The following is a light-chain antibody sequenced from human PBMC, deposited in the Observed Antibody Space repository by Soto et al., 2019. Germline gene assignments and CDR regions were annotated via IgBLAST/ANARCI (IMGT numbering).Light chain of an antibody. J-gene: IGLJ2*01. CDR3: CSYAVTLSAHVL. CDR1: SSDVGSYHL. Sequence: QSALTQPASVSGSPGQSITISCTGTSSDVGSYHLVSWYQQHPDKAPKLIIYEDNKRPSGVSSRFSGSKSGNTASLTISGLQAEDEADYYCCSYAVTLSAHVLFGGGTKLTVL. CDR2: EDN. V-gene: IGLV2-23*01.